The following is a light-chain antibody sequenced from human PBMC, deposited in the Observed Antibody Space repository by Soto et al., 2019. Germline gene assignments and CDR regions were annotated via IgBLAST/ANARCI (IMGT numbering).Light chain of an antibody. CDR1: SSDVGEYKY. V-gene: IGLV2-14*01. J-gene: IGLJ1*01. CDR2: EVS. CDR3: SSYTSSSTLYV. Sequence: QSALTQPPSASGSPGQSVTISCTGSSSDVGEYKYVSWYQQHPGKAPKLMIYEVSNRPSGVSNRFSGSKSGNTASLTISGLQAEDEADYYCSSYTSSSTLYVFGTGTKLTVL.